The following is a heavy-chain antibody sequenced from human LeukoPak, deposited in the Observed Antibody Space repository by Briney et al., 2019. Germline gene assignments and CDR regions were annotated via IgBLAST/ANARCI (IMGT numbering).Heavy chain of an antibody. Sequence: SETLSLTCAVYGGSFSGYYWSWIRQPPGKGLEWIGELNHRGSTNYDPSLKSRVTISVDTSKNQFSLKLSSVTAADTAVYYCARGGVRCCSSTSCYATPNWFDPWGQGTLVTVSS. V-gene: IGHV4-34*01. D-gene: IGHD2-2*01. J-gene: IGHJ5*02. CDR2: LNHRGST. CDR3: ARGGVRCCSSTSCYATPNWFDP. CDR1: GGSFSGYY.